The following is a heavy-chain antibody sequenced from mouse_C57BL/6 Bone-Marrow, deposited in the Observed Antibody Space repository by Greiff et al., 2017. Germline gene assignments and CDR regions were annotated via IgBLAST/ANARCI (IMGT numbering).Heavy chain of an antibody. J-gene: IGHJ3*01. CDR2: IDPNSGGT. V-gene: IGHV1-72*01. CDR1: GYTFTSYW. D-gene: IGHD2-4*01. CDR3: GRSDYDYIFAY. Sequence: QVQLQQPGAELVKPGASVKLSCKASGYTFTSYWMHWVKQRPGRGLEWIGRIDPNSGGTKYNEKFKSKATLTVDKPSSTAYMQLRSLTSEDSAVYYCGRSDYDYIFAYWGQGTLVTVSA.